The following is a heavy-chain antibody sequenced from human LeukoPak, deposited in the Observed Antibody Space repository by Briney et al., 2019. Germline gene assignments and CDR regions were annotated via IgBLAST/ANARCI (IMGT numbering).Heavy chain of an antibody. Sequence: GASVKVSCKASGGTFSSYAISWVRQAPGQGLEWMGGIIPIFGTANYAQKFQGRVTMTRNTSISTAYMELSSLRSEDTAVYYCARGPIAATGWGRPLEDAFDIWGQGTMVTVSS. D-gene: IGHD6-13*01. CDR2: IIPIFGTA. CDR3: ARGPIAATGWGRPLEDAFDI. V-gene: IGHV1-69*05. J-gene: IGHJ3*02. CDR1: GGTFSSYA.